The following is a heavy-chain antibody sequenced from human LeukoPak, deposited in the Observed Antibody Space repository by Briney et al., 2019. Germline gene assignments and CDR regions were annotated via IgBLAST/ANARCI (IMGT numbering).Heavy chain of an antibody. D-gene: IGHD6-19*01. Sequence: SETLSLTCTVSGGSISSYYWSWIRQPPGKGLEWIGYISYSGSTNYNPSLKSRVTISVDTSKSRFSLKLTSVTAADTAVYYCASSSVAGTYYWGQGTLVTVSS. V-gene: IGHV4-59*01. J-gene: IGHJ4*02. CDR2: ISYSGST. CDR1: GGSISSYY. CDR3: ASSSVAGTYY.